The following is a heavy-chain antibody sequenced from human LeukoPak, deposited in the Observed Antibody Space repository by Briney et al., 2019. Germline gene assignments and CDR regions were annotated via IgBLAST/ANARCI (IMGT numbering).Heavy chain of an antibody. CDR2: ISSRGDSI. Sequence: PGGSLRLSCAASGFTFSDYYMSWIRQAPGKGLEGISYISSRGDSIQYADSVKGRFTMSRDNAKNSVHLQMSSLRAEDTAVYYCARADSSWYWGWFDPWGQGILVTVSS. V-gene: IGHV3-11*01. J-gene: IGHJ5*02. CDR3: ARADSSWYWGWFDP. D-gene: IGHD6-13*01. CDR1: GFTFSDYY.